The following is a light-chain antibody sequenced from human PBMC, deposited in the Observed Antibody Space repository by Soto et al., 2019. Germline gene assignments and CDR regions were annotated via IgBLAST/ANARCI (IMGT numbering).Light chain of an antibody. CDR3: QQFSSYPLT. J-gene: IGKJ4*01. Sequence: EIVMTQSPATLSVSPGERATLSCRASQSVDNNLAWYQQEPGQAPRLLIYDASSRATGIPDRFSGGGSGTDFTPTISRLEPEDFAVYYCQQFSSYPLTFGGGTRWIS. CDR1: QSVDNN. CDR2: DAS. V-gene: IGKV3-20*01.